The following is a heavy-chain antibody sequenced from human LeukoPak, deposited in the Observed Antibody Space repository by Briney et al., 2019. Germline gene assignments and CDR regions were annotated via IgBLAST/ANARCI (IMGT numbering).Heavy chain of an antibody. Sequence: GGSLRLSCAASGFTFSGSAMHWVRQASGKGLDWVGRIRSKANSYATAYAASVKGRFTISRDDSKNTAYLQMNSLKTEDTAVYYCTRGITMVRGVTSPFDYWGQGTLVTVSS. CDR3: TRGITMVRGVTSPFDY. D-gene: IGHD3-10*01. J-gene: IGHJ4*02. CDR1: GFTFSGSA. CDR2: IRSKANSYAT. V-gene: IGHV3-73*01.